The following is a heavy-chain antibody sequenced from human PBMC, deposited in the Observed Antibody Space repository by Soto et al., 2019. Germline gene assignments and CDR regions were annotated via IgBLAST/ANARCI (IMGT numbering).Heavy chain of an antibody. D-gene: IGHD6-13*01. CDR2: IIPILGIA. CDR1: GGTFSSYT. Sequence: QVQLVQSGAEVKKPGSSVKVSCKASGGTFSSYTISWVRQAPGQGREWMGRIIPILGIANYAQKFQGRVTITADKSTSTAYMELSSLRSEDTAVYYCARWAAAGAEYFQHWGQGTLVTVSS. CDR3: ARWAAAGAEYFQH. V-gene: IGHV1-69*02. J-gene: IGHJ1*01.